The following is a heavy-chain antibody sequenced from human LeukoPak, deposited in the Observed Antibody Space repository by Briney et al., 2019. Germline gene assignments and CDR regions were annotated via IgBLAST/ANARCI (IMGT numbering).Heavy chain of an antibody. CDR3: ARDGGAGWSAFDY. J-gene: IGHJ4*02. Sequence: ASVKVSCKSSAYTFTGYYMHLVRQAPAQGLERMGLINPNSGGTNYAHEVRGRVSMTMDTSISKAYMKLSRLRSDDTAVYYCARDGGAGWSAFDYWGQGTLVTVSS. V-gene: IGHV1-2*06. D-gene: IGHD6-19*01. CDR2: INPNSGGT. CDR1: AYTFTGYY.